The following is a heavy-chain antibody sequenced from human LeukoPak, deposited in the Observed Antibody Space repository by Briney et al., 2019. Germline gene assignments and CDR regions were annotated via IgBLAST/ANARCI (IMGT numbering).Heavy chain of an antibody. Sequence: SVKVSCKASGGTFSSYAISWVRQAPGQGLEWMGGIIPIFGTANYAQRFQGRVTISTDESTSTAYMELSSLRSDDTAVYYCARAHGSGSYGWFDPWGQGTLVTVSS. V-gene: IGHV1-69*05. CDR1: GGTFSSYA. CDR3: ARAHGSGSYGWFDP. J-gene: IGHJ5*02. CDR2: IIPIFGTA. D-gene: IGHD3-10*01.